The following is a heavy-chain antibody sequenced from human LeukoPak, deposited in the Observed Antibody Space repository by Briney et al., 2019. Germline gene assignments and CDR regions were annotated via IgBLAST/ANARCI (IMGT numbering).Heavy chain of an antibody. CDR1: GYTFTSYG. CDR3: ARAQSDRRSVVITTDY. CDR2: ISAYNGNT. Sequence: GASVKVSCKASGYTFTSYGISWVRQAPGQGLEWMGWISAYNGNTNYAQKLQGRVTMTTDTSTSTAYMELRSLRSDDTAVYYCARAQSDRRSVVITTDYWGQGTLVTVSS. V-gene: IGHV1-18*01. J-gene: IGHJ4*02. D-gene: IGHD3-22*01.